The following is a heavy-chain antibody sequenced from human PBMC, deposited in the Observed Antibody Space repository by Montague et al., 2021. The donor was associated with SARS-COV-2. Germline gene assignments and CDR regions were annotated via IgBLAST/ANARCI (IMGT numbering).Heavy chain of an antibody. CDR3: ARDTRIAMLVVVTRYGLDV. CDR1: GGSISSSSYY. D-gene: IGHD3-22*01. Sequence: ETLSLTCTVSGGSISSSSYYWGWIHQPPGKGLEWIGSIYYTGXTXYXXXXRXRVTISVDTSKNQFSLKLSSVTAADTAVYYCARDTRIAMLVVVTRYGLDVWGQGTTVTVSS. V-gene: IGHV4-39*07. CDR2: IYYTGXT. J-gene: IGHJ6*02.